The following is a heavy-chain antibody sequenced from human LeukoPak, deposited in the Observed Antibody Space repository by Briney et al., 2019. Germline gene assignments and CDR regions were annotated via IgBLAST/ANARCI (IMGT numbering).Heavy chain of an antibody. CDR3: ASLYCSSTSCYSTYYYYGMVV. CDR2: INAVNGNT. J-gene: IGHJ6*02. D-gene: IGHD2-2*01. V-gene: IGHV1-3*01. CDR1: GYTFTSYA. Sequence: ASVKVSCKASGYTFTSYAMHWVRQAPGQRLEWMGWINAVNGNTKYSQKFQGRVTITRDTSASTAYMELSSLRSEDTAVYYCASLYCSSTSCYSTYYYYGMVVWGQGTTVTVSS.